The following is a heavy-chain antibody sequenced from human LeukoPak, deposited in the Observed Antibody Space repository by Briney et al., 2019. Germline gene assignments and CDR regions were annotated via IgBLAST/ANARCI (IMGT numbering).Heavy chain of an antibody. J-gene: IGHJ4*02. Sequence: GGSLRLSCAAPGFTFSSYGMHWVRQAPGKGLEWVEVIWYDGSNKYYADSVKGRLTMSRENTKDTLYLQMNSLRAEDTAVYYCAKWAAAGPFDYWGQGTLVTVSS. CDR1: GFTFSSYG. V-gene: IGHV3-33*06. CDR2: IWYDGSNK. CDR3: AKWAAAGPFDY. D-gene: IGHD6-13*01.